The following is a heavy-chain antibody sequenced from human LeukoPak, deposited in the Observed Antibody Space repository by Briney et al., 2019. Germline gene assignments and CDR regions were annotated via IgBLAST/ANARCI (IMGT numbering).Heavy chain of an antibody. D-gene: IGHD5-18*01. CDR2: IIPIFGTA. V-gene: IGHV1-69*05. Sequence: ASVKVSCKASGGTFSSYAISWVRQAPGQGLEWMGGIIPIFGTANYAQKFQGRVTITTDESTSTAYMELSSLRSEDTAVYYCARAAAMGHYYHYYMDVWGKGTTVTVSS. CDR1: GGTFSSYA. CDR3: ARAAAMGHYYHYYMDV. J-gene: IGHJ6*03.